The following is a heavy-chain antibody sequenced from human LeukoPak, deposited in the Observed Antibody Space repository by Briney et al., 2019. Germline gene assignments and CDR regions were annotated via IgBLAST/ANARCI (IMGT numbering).Heavy chain of an antibody. Sequence: SQTLSLTCTVSGGSISSGSYYWSWIRQPAGTGLEWIGRIYTSGSTNYNPSLKSRVTISVDTSKTQFSLKLSSVTAADTAVYYCAEGISFDYWGQGTLVTVSS. D-gene: IGHD2/OR15-2a*01. CDR2: IYTSGST. J-gene: IGHJ4*02. CDR1: GGSISSGSYY. CDR3: AEGISFDY. V-gene: IGHV4-61*02.